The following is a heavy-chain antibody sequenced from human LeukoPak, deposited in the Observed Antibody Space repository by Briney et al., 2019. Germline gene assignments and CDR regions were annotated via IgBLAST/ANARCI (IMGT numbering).Heavy chain of an antibody. CDR3: ATRNFGDYGAFDI. D-gene: IGHD4-17*01. V-gene: IGHV1-24*01. Sequence: GASVKVSCKVSGYTLSDLAMHWVRQAPGKGLEWMGGLDPEDGEAIYAQPLQGRVTMTEDTSSDTAYMVLSSLRSEETAVYYFATRNFGDYGAFDIWGQGTMVTVSS. CDR1: GYTLSDLA. CDR2: LDPEDGEA. J-gene: IGHJ3*02.